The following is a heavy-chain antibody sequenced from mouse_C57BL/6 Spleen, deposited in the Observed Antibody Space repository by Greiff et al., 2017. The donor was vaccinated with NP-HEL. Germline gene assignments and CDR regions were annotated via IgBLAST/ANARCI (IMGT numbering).Heavy chain of an antibody. D-gene: IGHD4-1*02. V-gene: IGHV5-4*01. CDR3: ARVSTGRRYFDV. CDR2: ISPGGSYT. Sequence: EVQLVESGGGLVKPGGSLKLSCAASGFTFSSYAMSWVRQSPEKGLEWVATISPGGSYTYYPDNVKGRFTISRDKAKNNLYLQMSHLTSEDTARDYCARVSTGRRYFDVWGPGTTVTVSS. J-gene: IGHJ1*01. CDR1: GFTFSSYA.